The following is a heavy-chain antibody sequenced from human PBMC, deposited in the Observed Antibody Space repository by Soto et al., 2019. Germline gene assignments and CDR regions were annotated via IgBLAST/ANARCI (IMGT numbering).Heavy chain of an antibody. CDR2: IYYSGST. J-gene: IGHJ5*02. CDR1: GGSISSYY. Sequence: SETLSLTCTVSGGSISSYYWSWIRQPPGKGLEWIGYIYYSGSTNYNPSLKSRVTISVDTSKNQFSLKLSSVTAADTAVYYCARHMIDSGWFDPWGQGTLVTVSS. D-gene: IGHD3-16*01. CDR3: ARHMIDSGWFDP. V-gene: IGHV4-59*08.